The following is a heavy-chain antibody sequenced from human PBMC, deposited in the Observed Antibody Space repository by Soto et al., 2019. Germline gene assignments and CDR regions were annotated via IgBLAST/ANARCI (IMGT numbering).Heavy chain of an antibody. CDR1: GGSISSSSYY. V-gene: IGHV4-39*01. CDR3: ARDVLRYFDWFAHFDY. J-gene: IGHJ4*02. CDR2: IYYSGST. D-gene: IGHD3-9*01. Sequence: PSETLSLTCTVSGGSISSSSYYWGWIRQPPGKGLEWIGSIYYSGSTYYNPSLKSRVTISVDTSKNQFSLKLSSVIAADTAVYYCARDVLRYFDWFAHFDYWGQGTLVTVSS.